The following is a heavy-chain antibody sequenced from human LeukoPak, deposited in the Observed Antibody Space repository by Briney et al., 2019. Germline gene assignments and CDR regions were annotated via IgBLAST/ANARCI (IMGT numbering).Heavy chain of an antibody. CDR2: IYYSGST. CDR1: GGSISSGDYY. CDR3: ASSAPGVAGFDY. V-gene: IGHV4-30-4*01. Sequence: SQTLSLTCTVSGGSISSGDYYWSWIRQPPGKGLEWIGYIYYSGSTYYNPSLKSRVTISVDTSKNQFSLKLSSVTAADTAVYYCASSAPGVAGFDYWGQGTLVTVSS. J-gene: IGHJ4*02. D-gene: IGHD3-3*01.